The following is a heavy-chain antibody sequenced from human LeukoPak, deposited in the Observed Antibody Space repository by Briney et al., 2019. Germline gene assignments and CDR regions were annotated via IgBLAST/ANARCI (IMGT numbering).Heavy chain of an antibody. Sequence: SETLSLTCTGSGGSISNSYWSWIRQPPGKGLEWIGYIYYSGSTNYNPSLKSRVTISIDTSKNQFYMKLSSVTAADTALYYCARGGPWERGDVWGQGTMVTVSS. J-gene: IGHJ3*01. CDR3: ARGGPWERGDV. D-gene: IGHD1-26*01. V-gene: IGHV4-59*01. CDR1: GGSISNSY. CDR2: IYYSGST.